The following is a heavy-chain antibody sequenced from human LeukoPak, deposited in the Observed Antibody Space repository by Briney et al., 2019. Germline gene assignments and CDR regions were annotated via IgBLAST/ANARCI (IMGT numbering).Heavy chain of an antibody. CDR1: GFTFSDYQ. D-gene: IGHD3-10*02. Sequence: PGGSLRLSCAASGFTFSDYQMNWIRQAPGKGLEWVSIISSGGGTIYYADSVKGRFTISRDNAKNSLYLQMNSLRAEDTAVYYCAELGITMIGGVWGKGTTVTISS. J-gene: IGHJ6*04. V-gene: IGHV3-11*04. CDR3: AELGITMIGGV. CDR2: ISSGGGTI.